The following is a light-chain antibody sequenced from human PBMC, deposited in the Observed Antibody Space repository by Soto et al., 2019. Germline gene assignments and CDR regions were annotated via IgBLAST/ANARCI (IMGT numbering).Light chain of an antibody. CDR2: EVT. Sequence: QSVLTQPASVSGSPGQSITISCTGTSSDVGGYNCVSWYQQHPGKAPKLMIYEVTNRPSGVSNRFSGSKSGNTASLTISGLQAEDESDYYCSSYTSSNTVLFGGGTKVTVL. V-gene: IGLV2-14*01. CDR3: SSYTSSNTVL. J-gene: IGLJ2*01. CDR1: SSDVGGYNC.